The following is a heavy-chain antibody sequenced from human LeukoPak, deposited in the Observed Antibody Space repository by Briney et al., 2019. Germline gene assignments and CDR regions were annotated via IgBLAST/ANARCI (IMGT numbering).Heavy chain of an antibody. CDR3: ARGVGATHYFDY. CDR2: IYYSGST. V-gene: IGHV4-31*03. CDR1: GGSISSGGYY. Sequence: SETLSLTCTVSGGSISSGGYYWSWIRQHPGKGLEWIGYIYYSGSTYYNPSLKSRVTISVDTSKNQFSLKLSSVTAADTAVYYCARGVGATHYFDYWGQGTLVTVSS. J-gene: IGHJ4*02. D-gene: IGHD1-26*01.